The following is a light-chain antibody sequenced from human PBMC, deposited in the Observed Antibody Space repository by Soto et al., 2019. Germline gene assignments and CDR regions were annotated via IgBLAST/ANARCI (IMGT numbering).Light chain of an antibody. V-gene: IGKV1-5*03. CDR1: LSSSCW. J-gene: IGKJ1*01. CDR2: KPS. Sequence: DIQMTQSPSTLSASVGDRVTITCRASLSSSCWLSWYQHKPGKAPKLLIYKPSTLQSGVPSRFSGSGSGTEFTLATISLQADDAASYYCQQYNADWTFGQGTKVEFK. CDR3: QQYNADWT.